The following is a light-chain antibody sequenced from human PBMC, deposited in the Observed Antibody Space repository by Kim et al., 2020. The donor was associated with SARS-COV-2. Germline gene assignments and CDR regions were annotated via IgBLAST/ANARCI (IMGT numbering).Light chain of an antibody. V-gene: IGLV2-14*03. CDR3: SSYTSSSTLYVV. CDR1: SSDVGGYNY. CDR2: DVS. Sequence: ITTSCTGTSSDVGGYNYVAWYQQHPGKAPTLMIYDVSNRPSGVSNRFSGSKSGNTASLTISGLQAEDEDDYYCSSYTSSSTLYVVFGGGTQLTVL. J-gene: IGLJ2*01.